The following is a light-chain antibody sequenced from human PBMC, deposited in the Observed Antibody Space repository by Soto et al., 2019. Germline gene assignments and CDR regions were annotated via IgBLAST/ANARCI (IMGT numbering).Light chain of an antibody. CDR3: QQYNNWPRT. CDR1: QSVTSN. J-gene: IGKJ1*01. V-gene: IGKV3-15*01. CDR2: GAS. Sequence: EIVRTQSPATLSVSPGERATLSCRASQSVTSNLAWYQQRPGQAPRLLIYGASTRATGIPARFSGSGSGTEFTLTINSLQSEDFAVYYCQQYNNWPRTFGQGTKVDI.